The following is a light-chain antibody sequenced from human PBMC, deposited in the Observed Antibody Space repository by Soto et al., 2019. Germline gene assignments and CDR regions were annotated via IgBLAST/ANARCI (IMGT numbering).Light chain of an antibody. Sequence: QSALTQPASVSGSPGQPISISCTGTSSDVGRYNYVSWYQQHPGKAPKLIIYEVTNRPSGVSNRFSGSKSGNTASLTISGLQAEDEADYYCSSYSSSGTLVFGTGTKLTVL. CDR2: EVT. V-gene: IGLV2-14*01. CDR3: SSYSSSGTLV. J-gene: IGLJ1*01. CDR1: SSDVGRYNY.